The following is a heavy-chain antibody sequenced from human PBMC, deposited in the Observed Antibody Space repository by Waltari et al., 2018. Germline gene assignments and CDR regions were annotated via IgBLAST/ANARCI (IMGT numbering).Heavy chain of an antibody. CDR1: GYSISSGYY. Sequence: QVQLQESGPGLVKPSETLSLTCAVSGYSISSGYYWGWIRQPPGKGLEWIGSIYHSGSTYYNPSLKSRVTISVDTSKNQFSLKLSSVTAADTAVYYCARGGVVPAANFDYWGQGTLVTVSS. D-gene: IGHD2-2*01. CDR2: IYHSGST. CDR3: ARGGVVPAANFDY. V-gene: IGHV4-38-2*01. J-gene: IGHJ4*02.